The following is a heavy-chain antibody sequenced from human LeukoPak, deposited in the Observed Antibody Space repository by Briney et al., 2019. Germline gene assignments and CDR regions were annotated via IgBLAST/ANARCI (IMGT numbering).Heavy chain of an antibody. CDR2: IYYSGST. J-gene: IGHJ4*02. CDR3: ARESRYCSGGSCSRLDY. CDR1: GGSISSGGYY. V-gene: IGHV4-31*03. Sequence: PSQTLSLTCTVSGGSISSGGYYWSWIRQHPGKGLDWIGYIYYSGSTDYNPSLKSRVTISVDTSKNQFSLKLSSVTAADTAVYYCARESRYCSGGSCSRLDYWGQGTLVTVSS. D-gene: IGHD2-15*01.